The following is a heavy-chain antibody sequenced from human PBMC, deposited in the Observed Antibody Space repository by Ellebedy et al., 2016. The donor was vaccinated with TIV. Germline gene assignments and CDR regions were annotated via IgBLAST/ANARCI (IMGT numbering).Heavy chain of an antibody. D-gene: IGHD3-9*01. J-gene: IGHJ4*02. Sequence: GESLKISCAASGFTVSGYWMHWVRQAPGKGLVWLSRINTDGSSKSYADLVEGRFTTSRDNAKNTVYLQIDRLRAEDTAVYYCARESVRYFDWDYWGQGTLVAV. CDR3: ARESVRYFDWDY. CDR1: GFTVSGYW. V-gene: IGHV3-74*01. CDR2: INTDGSSK.